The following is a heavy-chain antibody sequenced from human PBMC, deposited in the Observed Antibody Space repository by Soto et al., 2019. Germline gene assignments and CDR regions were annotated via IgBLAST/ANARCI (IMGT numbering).Heavy chain of an antibody. J-gene: IGHJ5*02. CDR3: ARCTVDTIVTSGWCHYLDP. CDR1: GFTFSSSA. V-gene: IGHV3-23*01. CDR2: VSGSGGTT. Sequence: EVQLLDSGGGSVQPGGSLRLSCAASGFTFSSSAMSWVRQAPGKGLEWVSAVSGSGGTTYYADSVRGRFTISRDNSKNTLYLQMNSLRAEDTAIYFCARCTVDTIVTSGWCHYLDPWGQGTLVTVSS. D-gene: IGHD6-19*01.